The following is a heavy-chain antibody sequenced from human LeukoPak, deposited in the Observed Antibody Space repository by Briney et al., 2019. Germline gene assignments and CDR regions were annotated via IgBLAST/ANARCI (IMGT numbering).Heavy chain of an antibody. Sequence: SETLSLTCTVSGGSISSSSYYWSWIRQPAGKGLEWIGRIYTSGSTNYNPSLKSRVTMSVDTSKNQFSLKLSSVTAADTAVYYCARMAGTGFDYWGQGTLVTVSS. CDR2: IYTSGST. D-gene: IGHD6-19*01. CDR3: ARMAGTGFDY. V-gene: IGHV4-61*02. J-gene: IGHJ4*02. CDR1: GGSISSSSYY.